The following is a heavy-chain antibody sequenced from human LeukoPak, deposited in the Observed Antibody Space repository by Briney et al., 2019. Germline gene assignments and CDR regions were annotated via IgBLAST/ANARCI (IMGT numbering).Heavy chain of an antibody. J-gene: IGHJ4*02. Sequence: GGSLRLSCAASGFTFSDYWMHWVRQVPGKGLVWVSRIHDDGSRPTYADSVKGRFTISRDNAKNSLYLQMNSLRAEDTAVYYCARVRGSYCSDYWGQGTLVTVSS. CDR1: GFTFSDYW. CDR3: ARVRGSYCSDY. D-gene: IGHD1-26*01. V-gene: IGHV3-74*03. CDR2: IHDDGSRP.